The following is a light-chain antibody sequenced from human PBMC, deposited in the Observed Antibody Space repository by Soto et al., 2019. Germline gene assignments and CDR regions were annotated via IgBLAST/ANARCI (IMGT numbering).Light chain of an antibody. CDR1: QGISSW. J-gene: IGKJ4*01. V-gene: IGKV1-12*01. Sequence: DIQMTQSPSSVSASVGDRVTITCRASQGISSWLAWYQKKPGKAPKLLIYAASSLQSGVPSRFSGSGSGTDFNLTISRLQTEDFATYDCQQANSFPLTFGGGTKVEIK. CDR2: AAS. CDR3: QQANSFPLT.